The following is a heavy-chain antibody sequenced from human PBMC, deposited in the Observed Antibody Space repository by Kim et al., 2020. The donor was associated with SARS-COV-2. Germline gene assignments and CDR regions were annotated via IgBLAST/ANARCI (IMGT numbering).Heavy chain of an antibody. CDR2: IIPIFGTA. Sequence: SVKVSCKASGGTFSSYAISWVRQAPGQGLEWMGGIIPIFGTANYAQKFQGRVTITADESTSTAYMELSSLRSEDTAVYYCAREGYSSSWYESYWGQGTLVTVSS. D-gene: IGHD6-13*01. CDR3: AREGYSSSWYESY. CDR1: GGTFSSYA. V-gene: IGHV1-69*13. J-gene: IGHJ4*02.